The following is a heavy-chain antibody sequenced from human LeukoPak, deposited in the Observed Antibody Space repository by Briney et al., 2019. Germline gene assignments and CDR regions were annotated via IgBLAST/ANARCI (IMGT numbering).Heavy chain of an antibody. CDR2: ISSSGSTI. V-gene: IGHV3-11*01. Sequence: GGSLRLSCAASGFTFSDYYMSWIRQAPGKGLEWVSSISSSGSTIYYADSVKGRFTISRDNAKNSLYLQMNSLRAEDTAVYCCARASYGSHFDYWGQGTLVTVSS. D-gene: IGHD5-18*01. CDR3: ARASYGSHFDY. J-gene: IGHJ4*02. CDR1: GFTFSDYY.